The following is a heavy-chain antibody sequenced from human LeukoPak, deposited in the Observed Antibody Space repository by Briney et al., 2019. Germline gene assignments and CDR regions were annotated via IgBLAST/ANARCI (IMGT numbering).Heavy chain of an antibody. J-gene: IGHJ5*02. CDR1: GGSISSGGYY. Sequence: SETLSLTCTVSGGSISSGGYYWSWIRQHPGKGLEWIGYIYYSGSTYYNPSLKSRVTISVDTSKNQFSLKLSSVTAADTAVYYCARDETVFGWFDPWGQGTLVTVSS. CDR3: ARDETVFGWFDP. D-gene: IGHD3-3*01. V-gene: IGHV4-31*03. CDR2: IYYSGST.